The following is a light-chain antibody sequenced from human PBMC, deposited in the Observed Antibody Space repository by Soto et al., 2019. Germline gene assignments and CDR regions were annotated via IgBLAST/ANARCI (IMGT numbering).Light chain of an antibody. V-gene: IGLV1-40*01. CDR1: SSNIGAGYD. CDR2: GNS. CDR3: QSYDSSLSGSWV. Sequence: QSVLTQPPSVSGAPGQRVTISCTGSSSNIGAGYDVHWYQQLPGTAPKLLIYGNSNRPSGVPDRFSGSKSSTSASLAITGLQAEDEADYYCQSYDSSLSGSWVFGGGTKLTVL. J-gene: IGLJ3*02.